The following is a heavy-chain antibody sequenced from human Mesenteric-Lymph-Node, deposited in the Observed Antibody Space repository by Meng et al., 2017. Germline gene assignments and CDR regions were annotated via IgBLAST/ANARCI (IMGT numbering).Heavy chain of an antibody. CDR3: ARVREGDWYFDL. Sequence: GGSLRLSCAASGFTFDDYAMHWVRQAPGKGLEWVSGISWNSGSIGYADSVKGRFTISRDNAKNSLYLQMNSLRAEDTALYYCARVREGDWYFDLWGRGTLVTVSS. J-gene: IGHJ2*01. CDR2: ISWNSGSI. D-gene: IGHD3-16*01. CDR1: GFTFDDYA. V-gene: IGHV3-9*01.